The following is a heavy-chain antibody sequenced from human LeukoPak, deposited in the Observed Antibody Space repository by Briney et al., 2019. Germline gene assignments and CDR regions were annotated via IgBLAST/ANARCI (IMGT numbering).Heavy chain of an antibody. J-gene: IGHJ4*02. D-gene: IGHD2-21*01. Sequence: PSETLSLTCTVSGGSIYGSDYYWGFIRQPPGKGLEWIATFYSTGNTYYNPSLQSRVTISVDTSKNQFSLELNSVTAADTAMYYCARQPYYFDYWGQGILVTVSP. CDR2: FYSTGNT. CDR3: ARQPYYFDY. CDR1: GGSIYGSDYY. V-gene: IGHV4-39*01.